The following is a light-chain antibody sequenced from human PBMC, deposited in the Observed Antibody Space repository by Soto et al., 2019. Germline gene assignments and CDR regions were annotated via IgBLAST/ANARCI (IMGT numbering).Light chain of an antibody. Sequence: QSVLTQPPSASGTPGQKVTISCSGSSSNIGSNTVNWYQQLPGTAPKLLIYSNNYRPSGVPDRFSGSKSGTSASLAISGLQPEDEADYYCAAWDDSLNGVVFGGGTKLTVL. J-gene: IGLJ2*01. V-gene: IGLV1-44*01. CDR3: AAWDDSLNGVV. CDR1: SSNIGSNT. CDR2: SNN.